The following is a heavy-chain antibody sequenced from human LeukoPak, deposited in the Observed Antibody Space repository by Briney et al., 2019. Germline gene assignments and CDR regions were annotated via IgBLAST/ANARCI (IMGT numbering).Heavy chain of an antibody. CDR3: ARDRITMVRGAKNWFDP. D-gene: IGHD3-10*01. V-gene: IGHV1-2*02. CDR2: INPNSGGT. J-gene: IGHJ5*02. CDR1: GYTFTGYY. Sequence: EASVKVSCKASGYTFTGYYMHWVRQAPGQGLEWMGWINPNSGGTNYAQKFQGRVTMTRDTSISTAYMELNRLRSDDTAVYYCARDRITMVRGAKNWFDPWGQGTLVTVSS.